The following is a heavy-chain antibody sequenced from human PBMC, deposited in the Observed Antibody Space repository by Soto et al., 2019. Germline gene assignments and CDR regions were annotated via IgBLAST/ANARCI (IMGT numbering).Heavy chain of an antibody. J-gene: IGHJ5*02. CDR3: ARHSRRVYCSGGSCYSELNWFDP. V-gene: IGHV1-8*01. CDR1: GYTFTSYD. Sequence: ASVKVSCKASGYTFTSYDINWVRQATGQGLEWMGWMNPNSGNTGYAQKFQGRVTMTRNTSISTAYMELSSLRSEDTAVYYCARHSRRVYCSGGSCYSELNWFDPWGKGTLVTVSS. CDR2: MNPNSGNT. D-gene: IGHD2-15*01.